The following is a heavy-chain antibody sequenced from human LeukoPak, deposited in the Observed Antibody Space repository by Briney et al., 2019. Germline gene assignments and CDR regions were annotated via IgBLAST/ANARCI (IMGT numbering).Heavy chain of an antibody. V-gene: IGHV3-30*02. CDR1: GFTFSSYG. J-gene: IGHJ5*02. D-gene: IGHD2-2*02. CDR3: AKDLQLLYRDWFDP. Sequence: GGSLRLSCAASGFTFSSYGMHWVRQAPGKGLEWVAFIRYDGSNKYYADSVKGRFTISRDNSKNTLYLQMNSLRAEDTAVYYCAKDLQLLYRDWFDPWGQGTLVTVSS. CDR2: IRYDGSNK.